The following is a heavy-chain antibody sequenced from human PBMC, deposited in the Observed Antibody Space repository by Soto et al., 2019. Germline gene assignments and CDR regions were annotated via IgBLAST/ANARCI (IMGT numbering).Heavy chain of an antibody. V-gene: IGHV4-31*03. CDR3: ARGTDEDSSGYYGPHYFDY. CDR1: GGSISSGGYY. J-gene: IGHJ4*02. D-gene: IGHD3-22*01. Sequence: SETLSLTCTVSGGSISSGGYYWSWIRQHPGKGLEWIGYIYYSGSTYYNPSLKSRVTISVDTSKNQFSLKLSSVTAADTAVYYCARGTDEDSSGYYGPHYFDYWVQGTRVTVSS. CDR2: IYYSGST.